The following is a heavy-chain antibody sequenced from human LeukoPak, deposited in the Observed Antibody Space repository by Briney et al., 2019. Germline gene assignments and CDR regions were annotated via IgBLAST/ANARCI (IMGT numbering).Heavy chain of an antibody. CDR3: ARGSDYDFWSGYRMPFDY. CDR1: GGSISSGGYS. D-gene: IGHD3-3*01. J-gene: IGHJ4*02. CDR2: IYHSGST. Sequence: SQTLSLTCAVSGGSISSGGYSWSWIRQPPGKGLEWIGYIYHSGSTYYNPSLKSRVTISVDTSKNQFSLKLSSVTAADTAVYYCARGSDYDFWSGYRMPFDYWGQGTLVTVSS. V-gene: IGHV4-30-2*01.